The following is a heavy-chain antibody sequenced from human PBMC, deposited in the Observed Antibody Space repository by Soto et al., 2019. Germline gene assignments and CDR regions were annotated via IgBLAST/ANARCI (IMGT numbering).Heavy chain of an antibody. CDR3: ASDLSRGSNFYYYMDV. D-gene: IGHD3-22*01. J-gene: IGHJ6*03. CDR1: GFSISGYA. V-gene: IGHV3-48*01. CDR2: ISSSSSAI. Sequence: EVQLVESGGGLVPPGGSLRLSCSASGFSISGYALNWVRQAPGKGPEWVSYISSSSSAIDYAGSVKGRFSISRDNGKNSLYLQMNSLRAEDTAVYYCASDLSRGSNFYYYMDVWGKGTTVTVSS.